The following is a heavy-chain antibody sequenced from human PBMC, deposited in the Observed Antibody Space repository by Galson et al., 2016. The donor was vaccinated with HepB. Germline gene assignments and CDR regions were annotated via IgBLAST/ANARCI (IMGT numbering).Heavy chain of an antibody. J-gene: IGHJ4*02. CDR1: GDSVSSHSAA. D-gene: IGHD1-14*01. CDR3: ARDRTPQPGTLDY. V-gene: IGHV6-1*01. Sequence: CAISGDSVSSHSAAWNWIRQSPSRGLEWLGRTYYRSNWYNDYAVSVKSRIILNSDTSKNQFSLHLFSVTPEDTAVYYCARDRTPQPGTLDYWGQGILVTVSS. CDR2: TYYRSNWYN.